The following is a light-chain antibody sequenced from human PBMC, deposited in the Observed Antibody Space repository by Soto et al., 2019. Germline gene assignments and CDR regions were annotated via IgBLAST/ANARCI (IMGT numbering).Light chain of an antibody. J-gene: IGKJ4*01. CDR1: QTINSW. V-gene: IGKV1-5*03. Sequence: DIQMTQSPSTLSASVGDRVTITCRASQTINSWLAWYQQKPGKAPTLLIYKASRLHGGVPSRFSGSGSGTEFTLTITGLQSDDFAVYYCQQYDSFPLTFGGGTKVE. CDR3: QQYDSFPLT. CDR2: KAS.